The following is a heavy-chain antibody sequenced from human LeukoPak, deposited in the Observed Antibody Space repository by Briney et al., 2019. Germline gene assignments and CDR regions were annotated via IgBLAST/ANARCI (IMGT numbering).Heavy chain of an antibody. CDR1: NGPINTYQ. Sequence: PSETLSLTCTVSNGPINTYQWSWIRQPPGKGLEWIGNIHYSGSANYNPSLKSRVIISVDTSKNQFSLKLSPVTAADTALYYCARMGAYYDSSGYGKYYYYYYYMDVWGKGTTVTVSS. V-gene: IGHV4-59*01. CDR3: ARMGAYYDSSGYGKYYYYYYYMDV. J-gene: IGHJ6*03. CDR2: IHYSGSA. D-gene: IGHD3-22*01.